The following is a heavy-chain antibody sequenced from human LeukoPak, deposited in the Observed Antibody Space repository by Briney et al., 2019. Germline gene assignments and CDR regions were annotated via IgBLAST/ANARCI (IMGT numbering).Heavy chain of an antibody. Sequence: SGGSLRLSCAASGFTFNTYAIHWVRQAPGKGLEWVAVISYDGNNKYYVDSVKGRFTIARDNSKNTVFLQMNSLRAEDMAVYYCARGEWYYFDYWGQGTLVTVSS. V-gene: IGHV3-30-3*01. CDR3: ARGEWYYFDY. CDR1: GFTFNTYA. J-gene: IGHJ4*02. CDR2: ISYDGNNK. D-gene: IGHD3-3*01.